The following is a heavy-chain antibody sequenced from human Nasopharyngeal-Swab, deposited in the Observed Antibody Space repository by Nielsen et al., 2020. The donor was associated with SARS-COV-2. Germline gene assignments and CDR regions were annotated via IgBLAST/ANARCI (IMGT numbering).Heavy chain of an antibody. CDR2: ISSSSSYI. Sequence: GSLRLSCSASGFPFSSYSMNWVRQAPGKGLEWVSSISSSSSYIYYADSVKGRFTISRDNAKNSLYLQMNSLRAEDTAVYYCARGQYCSSTSCYARGYYYYYGMDVWGQGTTVTVSS. V-gene: IGHV3-21*01. CDR1: GFPFSSYS. J-gene: IGHJ6*02. D-gene: IGHD2-2*01. CDR3: ARGQYCSSTSCYARGYYYYYGMDV.